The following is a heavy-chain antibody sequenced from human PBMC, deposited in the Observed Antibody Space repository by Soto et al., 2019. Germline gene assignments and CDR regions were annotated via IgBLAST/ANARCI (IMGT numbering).Heavy chain of an antibody. V-gene: IGHV4-59*01. J-gene: IGHJ4*02. CDR1: GGSISSYY. CDR2: IYYSGST. CDR3: ARAAHTVTTFFLDY. Sequence: PSETLSLTCTVSGGSISSYYWSWIRQPPGKGLEWIGYIYYSGSTNYNPSLKSRVTISVDTSKNQFSLKLSSVTAADTAVYYCARAAHTVTTFFLDYWGQGTLVTVSS. D-gene: IGHD4-17*01.